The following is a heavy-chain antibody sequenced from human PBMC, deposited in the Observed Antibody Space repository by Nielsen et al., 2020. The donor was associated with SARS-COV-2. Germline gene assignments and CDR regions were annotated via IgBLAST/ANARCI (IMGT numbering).Heavy chain of an antibody. Sequence: GESLKISCAASGFTFSSYAMHWVRQAPGKGLEWVAVISYDGSNKYYADSVKGRFTISRDNSKNTLYLQMNSLRAEDTAVYYCATQRTLAYYYDRGPFDYWGQGTLVNVSS. V-gene: IGHV3-30-3*01. CDR3: ATQRTLAYYYDRGPFDY. D-gene: IGHD3-22*01. CDR1: GFTFSSYA. CDR2: ISYDGSNK. J-gene: IGHJ4*02.